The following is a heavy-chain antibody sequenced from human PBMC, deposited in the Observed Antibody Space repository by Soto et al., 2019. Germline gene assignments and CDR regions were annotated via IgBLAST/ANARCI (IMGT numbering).Heavy chain of an antibody. V-gene: IGHV1-69*02. D-gene: IGHD6-13*01. CDR3: ARCDNSSSWYGGY. CDR1: GGTFSSYT. J-gene: IGHJ4*02. Sequence: QVQLVQSGAEVKKPGSSVKVSCKASGGTFSSYTISWVRQAPGQGLEWMGRIIPILGIANYAQKFQGRVTITADKSTSTAYMELSSLRSEDTAVYYCARCDNSSSWYGGYWGQGTLVTVSS. CDR2: IIPILGIA.